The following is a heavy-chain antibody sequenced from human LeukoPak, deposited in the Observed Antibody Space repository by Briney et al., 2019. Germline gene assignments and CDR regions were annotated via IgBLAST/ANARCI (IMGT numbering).Heavy chain of an antibody. D-gene: IGHD6-13*01. CDR3: ARDYSSSCWN. CDR2: ISSSSSYT. Sequence: GGSLRLSCAASGFTFSSYTMNWVRQAPGKGLEWVSYISSSSSYTSYADSLKGRFTISRDNAKNSLYLQMNSLRAEDTAVYYCARDYSSSCWNWGQGTLVTVSS. J-gene: IGHJ4*02. V-gene: IGHV3-21*01. CDR1: GFTFSSYT.